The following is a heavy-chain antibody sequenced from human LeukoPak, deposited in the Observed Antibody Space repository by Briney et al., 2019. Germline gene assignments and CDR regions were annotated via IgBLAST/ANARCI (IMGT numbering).Heavy chain of an antibody. Sequence: GALRLSCAASGFTFSRYAMHWVRQAPGKGLEWVAVISYDGSNKYYADSVKGRFTISRDNSKNTLYLQMNSLRAEDTAVYYCASSTVTNLLINWFDPWGQGTLVTVSS. V-gene: IGHV3-30-3*01. D-gene: IGHD4-11*01. J-gene: IGHJ5*02. CDR1: GFTFSRYA. CDR3: ASSTVTNLLINWFDP. CDR2: ISYDGSNK.